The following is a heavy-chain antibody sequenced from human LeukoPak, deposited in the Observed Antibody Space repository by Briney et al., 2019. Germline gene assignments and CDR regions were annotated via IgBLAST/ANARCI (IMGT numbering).Heavy chain of an antibody. CDR2: ITSDGSIT. Sequence: GGSLRLSCAASGFTFSSYWMHWVRQPPGKGLLWVSRITSDGSITRYADSVKGRFTISRDNAKNTLYLQMNSLRAEDTAVYYCATDKGAAPEERADYWGQGTLVTVSS. CDR1: GFTFSSYW. V-gene: IGHV3-74*01. CDR3: ATDKGAAPEERADY. D-gene: IGHD1-1*01. J-gene: IGHJ4*02.